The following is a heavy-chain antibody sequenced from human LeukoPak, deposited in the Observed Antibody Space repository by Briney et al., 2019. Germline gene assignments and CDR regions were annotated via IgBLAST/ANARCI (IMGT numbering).Heavy chain of an antibody. D-gene: IGHD3-3*01. CDR1: GGTFSSYA. V-gene: IGHV1-69*05. Sequence: ASVKVSCKASGGTFSSYAINWVRQAPGQGLEWMGGIIPIFGTANYAQKFQGRVTITTDESTSTAYMELSSLRSEDTAVYYCARGAYYDFWSGQNNWFDPWGQGTLVTVSS. J-gene: IGHJ5*02. CDR3: ARGAYYDFWSGQNNWFDP. CDR2: IIPIFGTA.